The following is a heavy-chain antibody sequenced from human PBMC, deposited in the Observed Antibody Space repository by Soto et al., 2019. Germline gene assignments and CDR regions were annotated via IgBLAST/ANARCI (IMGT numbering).Heavy chain of an antibody. Sequence: QMQLMQSGPEVKKPGTSVKVSCKASGFTFTSSTVQWVRQARGQRLEWIGWIVVGSGNTIYAQKFQERVTITRDMSTSTAYMELSSLRSEDTAVYYCAAGDYYDSSGYSSDYWGQGTLVTVSS. D-gene: IGHD3-22*01. J-gene: IGHJ4*02. CDR3: AAGDYYDSSGYSSDY. CDR1: GFTFTSST. V-gene: IGHV1-58*01. CDR2: IVVGSGNT.